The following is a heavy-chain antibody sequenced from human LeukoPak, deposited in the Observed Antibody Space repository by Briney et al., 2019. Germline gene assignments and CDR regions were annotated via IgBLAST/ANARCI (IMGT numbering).Heavy chain of an antibody. J-gene: IGHJ4*02. CDR3: AKDGYRTPQIDY. Sequence: GGSLRLSCAASGFTFSSYAMHWVRQAPGKGLEWVAVISYDGSNKYYADSVKGRFTISRDNSKNTLYLQMNSLRAEDTAVYYCAKDGYRTPQIDYWGQGTLVTVSS. CDR1: GFTFSSYA. D-gene: IGHD4-23*01. V-gene: IGHV3-30-3*01. CDR2: ISYDGSNK.